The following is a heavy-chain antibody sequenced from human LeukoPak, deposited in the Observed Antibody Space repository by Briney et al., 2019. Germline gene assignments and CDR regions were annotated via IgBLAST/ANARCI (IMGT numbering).Heavy chain of an antibody. CDR2: FETEDGEP. Sequence: ASVKVSCKVSGYSLSEISAHWIRQVPGRGLEWMGSFETEDGEPLYAQTFQGRVTMTEDTSTDTAYMELRSLRSDDTAVYYCARVPVMFYSGSDKGGWFDPWGQGTLVTVSS. J-gene: IGHJ5*02. D-gene: IGHD1-26*01. CDR3: ARVPVMFYSGSDKGGWFDP. V-gene: IGHV1-24*01. CDR1: GYSLSEIS.